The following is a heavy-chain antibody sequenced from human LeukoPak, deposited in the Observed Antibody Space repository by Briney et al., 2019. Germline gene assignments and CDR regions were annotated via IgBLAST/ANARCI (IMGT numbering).Heavy chain of an antibody. CDR1: GGSISSTPYF. D-gene: IGHD6-13*01. CDR2: IYYSGST. Sequence: SETLSLSCAVSGGSISSTPYFWGWIRQPPGKGLEWIGSIYYSGSTYYNPSLKSRLTISVDTSKNQFSLRLSSVTAADTAVYYCAADSSPSWYYFWGQGTLVTVSS. J-gene: IGHJ4*02. CDR3: AADSSPSWYYF. V-gene: IGHV4-39*01.